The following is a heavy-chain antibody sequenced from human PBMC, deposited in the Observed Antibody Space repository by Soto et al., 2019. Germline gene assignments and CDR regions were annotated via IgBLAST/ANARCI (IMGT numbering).Heavy chain of an antibody. CDR1: GFSLNTSGVG. CDR3: AHRQSGCYWGFFDY. Sequence: QITLKESGPTLVKPTQTLTLTCAFSGFSLNTSGVGVGWIRQPPGKALEWLALIFWDDDKRYSPSLETRLTIPKDTSQTQVVLTMTHVDPVDTATYYCAHRQSGCYWGFFDYWGQGTLVTVSS. CDR2: IFWDDDK. J-gene: IGHJ4*02. D-gene: IGHD1-26*01. V-gene: IGHV2-5*02.